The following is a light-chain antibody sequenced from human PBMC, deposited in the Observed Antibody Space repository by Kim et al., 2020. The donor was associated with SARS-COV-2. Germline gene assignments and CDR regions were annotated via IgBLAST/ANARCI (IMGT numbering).Light chain of an antibody. J-gene: IGLJ1*01. Sequence: GQSINISCTATSSDVVGYNYVSWYQQHPGKAPKLMIYDVSNRPSGFSNRFSGSKSGNTASLTISGLQAEDEADYYCSSYTSSSTRVFGTGTKVTVL. CDR2: DVS. CDR3: SSYTSSSTRV. CDR1: SSDVVGYNY. V-gene: IGLV2-14*03.